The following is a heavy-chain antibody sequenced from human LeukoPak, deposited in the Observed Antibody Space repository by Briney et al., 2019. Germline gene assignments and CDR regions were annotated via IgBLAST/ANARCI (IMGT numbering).Heavy chain of an antibody. CDR3: ARYDVPHFDY. CDR1: GGSISSYY. V-gene: IGHV4-59*01. CDR2: IYYSGST. D-gene: IGHD1-1*01. Sequence: SETLSLTCTVSGGSISSYYWSWIRQPPGKGLEWIGYIYYSGSTNYNPSLKSRVTISVDTSKNQFSLKLSSVTAADTAAYCCARYDVPHFDYWGQGTLVTVSS. J-gene: IGHJ4*02.